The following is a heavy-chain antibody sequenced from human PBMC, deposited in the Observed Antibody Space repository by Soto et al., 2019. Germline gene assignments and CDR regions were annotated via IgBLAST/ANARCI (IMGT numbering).Heavy chain of an antibody. CDR1: GFSLKSNRLG. J-gene: IGHJ4*02. CDR2: IYWDDDK. CDR3: AHRLRAAPGTGYFDY. Sequence: QITLKESGPTLVKPTPTLTVTCSFSGFSLKSNRLGLGWIRQPPGKALEWLALIYWDDDKRYSPSLNSRLTITKDTSKNPVVLTMTNMDPVDTATDDCAHRLRAAPGTGYFDYWGQGTLVTVSS. V-gene: IGHV2-5*02. D-gene: IGHD6-13*01.